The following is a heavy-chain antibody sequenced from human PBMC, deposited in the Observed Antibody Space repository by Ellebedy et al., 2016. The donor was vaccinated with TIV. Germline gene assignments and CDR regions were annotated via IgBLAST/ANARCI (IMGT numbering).Heavy chain of an antibody. CDR3: ARTPRNGAADLDY. CDR1: GFTFSDYY. J-gene: IGHJ4*02. D-gene: IGHD1-26*01. Sequence: GESLKISCAVSGFTFSDYYMSWIRQAPGKGLEFVAYISSSSGTIYYGDSVKGRFTISRDNARNSLYLQMSSLRAEDTAVYYCARTPRNGAADLDYWGQGTLVTVSS. V-gene: IGHV3-11*04. CDR2: ISSSSGTI.